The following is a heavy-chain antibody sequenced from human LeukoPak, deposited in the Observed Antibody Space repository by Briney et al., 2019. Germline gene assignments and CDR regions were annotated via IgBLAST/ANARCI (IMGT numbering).Heavy chain of an antibody. V-gene: IGHV4-59*01. CDR1: GGSLSSYY. CDR2: IYYSGST. J-gene: IGHJ6*03. Sequence: SETLSLTCTVSGGSLSSYYWSWIRQPPGKGLEWIGYIYYSGSTNYNPSLKSRVTISVDTSKNQFSLKLSSVTAADTAVYYCARRTWITMVRGVSYYMDVWGKGTTVTISS. D-gene: IGHD3-10*01. CDR3: ARRTWITMVRGVSYYMDV.